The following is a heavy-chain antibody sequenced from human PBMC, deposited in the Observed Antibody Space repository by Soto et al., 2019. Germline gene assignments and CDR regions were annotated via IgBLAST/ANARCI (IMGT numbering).Heavy chain of an antibody. J-gene: IGHJ4*02. CDR3: ARSGDNYNVLDF. D-gene: IGHD3-10*02. V-gene: IGHV3-11*06. Sequence: GSLRLSCEASGFRFSDYYMSWIRQAPGKGLEWLSYSSNSGTYTRYADSVKGRFSISRDNAKNSLYLQINSLRGEDTAIYYCARSGDNYNVLDFWGKGTPVT. CDR1: GFRFSDYY. CDR2: SSNSGTYT.